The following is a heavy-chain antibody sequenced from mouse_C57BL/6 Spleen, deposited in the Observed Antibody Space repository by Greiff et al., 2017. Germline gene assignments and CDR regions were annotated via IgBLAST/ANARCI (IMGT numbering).Heavy chain of an antibody. V-gene: IGHV5-6*01. J-gene: IGHJ2*01. D-gene: IGHD4-1*01. Sequence: EVHLVESGGDLVKPGGSLKLSCAASGFTFSSYGMSWVRPTPDKRLEWVATISSGGSYTYYPDSVKGRFTITRDNTKNTLYLQMSSLKSEDAAMYYCARHSPANWVDYWGQGTTLTVSS. CDR2: ISSGGSYT. CDR1: GFTFSSYG. CDR3: ARHSPANWVDY.